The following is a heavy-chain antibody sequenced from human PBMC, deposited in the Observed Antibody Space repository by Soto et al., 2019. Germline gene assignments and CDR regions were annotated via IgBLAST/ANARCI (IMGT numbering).Heavy chain of an antibody. CDR1: GGSISSSSYY. V-gene: IGHV4-39*01. D-gene: IGHD3-16*01. J-gene: IGHJ4*02. Sequence: QLQLQESGPGLVKPSETLSLTCTVSGGSISSSSYYWGWIRQPPGKGLEWIGSIYYSGSTYYNPSLKSRVTISVDTSKNQFSLKLSSVTAADTAVYYCARSWQALEGLGYWGQGTLVTVSS. CDR3: ARSWQALEGLGY. CDR2: IYYSGST.